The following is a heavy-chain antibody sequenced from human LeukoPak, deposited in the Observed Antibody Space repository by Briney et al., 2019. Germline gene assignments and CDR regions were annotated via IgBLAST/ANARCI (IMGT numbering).Heavy chain of an antibody. V-gene: IGHV1-2*02. CDR2: INPNSGGT. J-gene: IGHJ4*02. CDR1: GYTFTGYY. D-gene: IGHD3-9*01. Sequence: ASVKVSCKASGYTFTGYYMHWVRQAPGQGLEWMGWINPNSGGTNYAQKFQGRVTMTRDTSISTAYMELSRLRSDDMAVYYCARSPVLRYFDWLQTEGYFDYWGQGTLVTVSS. CDR3: ARSPVLRYFDWLQTEGYFDY.